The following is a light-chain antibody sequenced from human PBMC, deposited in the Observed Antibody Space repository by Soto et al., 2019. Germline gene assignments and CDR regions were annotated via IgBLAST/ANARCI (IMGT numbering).Light chain of an antibody. CDR1: QRVSSH. CDR2: AAS. Sequence: EIVLTQSPGTLSLSPGERATLSCRASQRVSSHLAWYQQKPGQAPRLLIYAASTRATGIPVRFSGSGSETEFTLTIRSLKSEDFPLYYCHQYNNSPWTLGQGTKVDSK. V-gene: IGKV3-15*01. CDR3: HQYNNSPWT. J-gene: IGKJ1*01.